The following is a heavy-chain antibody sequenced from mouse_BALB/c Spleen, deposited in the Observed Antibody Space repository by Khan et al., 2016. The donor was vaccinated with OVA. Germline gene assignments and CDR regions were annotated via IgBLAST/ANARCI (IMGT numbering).Heavy chain of an antibody. CDR3: ARNDDYADGLAY. D-gene: IGHD2-4*01. Sequence: QVQLKESGPGLVQPSQSLSITCTVSGFSLTTYGVHWVRQSPGKGLEWLGVIWSGGSTDYNAAFISRLSISKDSSKSQVFFKMNSLQVNDTAIYYCARNDDYADGLAYWGQGTLVTVSA. J-gene: IGHJ3*01. V-gene: IGHV2-2*02. CDR2: IWSGGST. CDR1: GFSLTTYG.